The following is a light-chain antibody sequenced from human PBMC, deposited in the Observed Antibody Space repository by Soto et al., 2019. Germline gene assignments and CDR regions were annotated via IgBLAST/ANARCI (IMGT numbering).Light chain of an antibody. CDR1: SSDVGGYNY. J-gene: IGLJ3*02. CDR3: SSYADRNKFL. CDR2: EVS. Sequence: QSVLTQPASVSGSPGQSITVSCTGTSSDVGGYNYVSWYQHHPGKAPKLMIFEVSNRPSGVSDRFSGSKSGNTASLTISGLQAEDEADYYCSSYADRNKFLFGGGTKLTVL. V-gene: IGLV2-14*01.